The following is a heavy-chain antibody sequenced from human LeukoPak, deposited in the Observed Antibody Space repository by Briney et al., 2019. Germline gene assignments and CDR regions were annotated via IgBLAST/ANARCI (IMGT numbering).Heavy chain of an antibody. J-gene: IGHJ3*02. CDR1: GGSISSYH. Sequence: SETLSLTCTVSGGSISSYHGSWIRQPAGKGLEWIGRIYTNGSTNYNPSLKSRVTISVDTSKNQFSLKLSSVTAADTAVYYCARVGSYGITMIEGAFDIWGQGTMVTVSS. V-gene: IGHV4-4*07. D-gene: IGHD3-22*01. CDR2: IYTNGST. CDR3: ARVGSYGITMIEGAFDI.